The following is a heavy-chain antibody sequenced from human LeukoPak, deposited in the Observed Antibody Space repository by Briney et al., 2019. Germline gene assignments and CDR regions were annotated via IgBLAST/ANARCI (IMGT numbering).Heavy chain of an antibody. J-gene: IGHJ4*02. CDR1: GGSLRGYY. V-gene: IGHV4-34*01. D-gene: IGHD6-13*01. CDR2: INHSGST. CDR3: ARGDRYSSSWPFDY. Sequence: PSETLSLTCAVYGGSLRGYYWNRIRQPPGKGLEWIGEINHSGSTNYNPSLKSRVAISVDTSKNQFLLKLSSVTAADTAVYYCARGDRYSSSWPFDYWGQGTLVTVSS.